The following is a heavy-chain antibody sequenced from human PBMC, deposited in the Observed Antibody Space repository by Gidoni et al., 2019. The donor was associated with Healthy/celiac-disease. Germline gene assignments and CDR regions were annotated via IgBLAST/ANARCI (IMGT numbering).Heavy chain of an antibody. CDR2: INPSGGST. CDR3: ASTTALYYYYYGMDV. CDR1: GYTFTRYY. J-gene: IGHJ6*02. Sequence: QVQLVQSGAEVKKPGASVKVSCKASGYTFTRYYIHWVRQAPGQGLEWMGIINPSGGSTTYAQKFQGRVTMTRDTSTSTVYMQLSSLRSEDTAVYYCASTTALYYYYYGMDVWGQGTTVTVSS. V-gene: IGHV1-46*01. D-gene: IGHD1-26*01.